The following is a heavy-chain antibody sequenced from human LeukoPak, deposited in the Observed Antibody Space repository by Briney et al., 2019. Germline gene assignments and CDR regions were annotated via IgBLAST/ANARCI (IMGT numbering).Heavy chain of an antibody. V-gene: IGHV3-7*01. CDR2: INQDGSEK. CDR1: GFTFSTYW. J-gene: IGHJ4*02. CDR3: ARDPGKYSDFWSGDDHYFDY. Sequence: PGGSLRLSCAVSGFTFSTYWVTWVRQAPGKGLEWVANINQDGSEKYFVDSVKGRFTISRDNAKNSLYLQMNSLRAEDTAVYYCARDPGKYSDFWSGDDHYFDYWGQGTLVTVSS. D-gene: IGHD3-3*01.